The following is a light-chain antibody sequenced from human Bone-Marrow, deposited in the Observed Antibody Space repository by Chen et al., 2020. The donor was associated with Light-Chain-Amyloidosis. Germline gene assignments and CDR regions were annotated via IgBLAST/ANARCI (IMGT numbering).Light chain of an antibody. CDR1: DLPTKY. CDR3: QSADSSGTDEVI. V-gene: IGLV3-25*03. CDR2: RDT. Sequence: SYELTQPPSVTVSPGQTARITCSGDDLPTKYAYWYQHKPGQAPVLVIHRDTERPSGISERFSGSSSGTTATLTISGVQAEDEADYHCQSADSSGTDEVIFGGGTKLTVL. J-gene: IGLJ2*01.